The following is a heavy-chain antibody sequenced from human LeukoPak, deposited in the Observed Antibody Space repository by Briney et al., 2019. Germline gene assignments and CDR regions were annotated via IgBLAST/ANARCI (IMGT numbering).Heavy chain of an antibody. Sequence: GGSLRLSCAASGFTFNSYGLHWVRQAPGKGLEWVAFIYYDGRNKYYTDSVKGRFTISRDNSKNTLYLQMNSLRSEDTAVYYCGRAYSGYDGVDYWGQGTLVTVSS. V-gene: IGHV3-30*19. CDR2: IYYDGRNK. CDR3: GRAYSGYDGVDY. D-gene: IGHD5-12*01. CDR1: GFTFNSYG. J-gene: IGHJ4*02.